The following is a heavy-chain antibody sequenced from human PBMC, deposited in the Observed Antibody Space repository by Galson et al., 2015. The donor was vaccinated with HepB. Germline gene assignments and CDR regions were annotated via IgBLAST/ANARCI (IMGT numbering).Heavy chain of an antibody. J-gene: IGHJ4*02. CDR2: INTNTGNP. D-gene: IGHD2-21*02. CDR3: ARDHDWYCGGDCYPAILDY. CDR1: GYTFTSYA. Sequence: SVKVSCKASGYTFTSYAMNWVRQAPGQGLEWMGWINTNTGNPTYAQGFTGRFVFSLDTSVSTAYLQISSLKAEDTAVYYCARDHDWYCGGDCYPAILDYWGQGTLVTVSS. V-gene: IGHV7-4-1*02.